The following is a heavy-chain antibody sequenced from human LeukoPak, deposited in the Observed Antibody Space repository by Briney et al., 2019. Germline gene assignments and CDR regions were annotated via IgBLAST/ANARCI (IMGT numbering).Heavy chain of an antibody. J-gene: IGHJ4*02. CDR1: GGSFSGYY. V-gene: IGHV4-34*01. CDR3: ARPRAPAAFGY. Sequence: ASETLSLTCAVYGGSFSGYYWSWIRQPPGKGLEWIGEINHSGSTNYNPSLKSRVTISVDTSKNQFSLKLSSVTAADTAVYYCARPRAPAAFGYWGQGTLVTVSS. CDR2: INHSGST. D-gene: IGHD2-2*01.